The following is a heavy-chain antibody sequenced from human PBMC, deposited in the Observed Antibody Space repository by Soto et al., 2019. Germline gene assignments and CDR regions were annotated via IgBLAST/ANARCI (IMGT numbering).Heavy chain of an antibody. CDR3: ARGPFCGGDCYFGV. J-gene: IGHJ4*02. CDR2: IYSSGTT. Sequence: QVLLQEPSPRLVKPSETLSLTCTVAGGSISSFYWSWVRQPAGKGLEWIGRIYSSGTTNYNPSLKSRVTMSVDTSTDQFSLKLTSVTAADTAVYFCARGPFCGGDCYFGVWGQGTQVTVSS. V-gene: IGHV4-4*07. CDR1: GGSISSFY. D-gene: IGHD2-21*02.